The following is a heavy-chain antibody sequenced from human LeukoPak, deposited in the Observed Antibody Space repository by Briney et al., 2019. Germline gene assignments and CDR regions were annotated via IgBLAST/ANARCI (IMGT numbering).Heavy chain of an antibody. CDR2: ISYDGSHI. V-gene: IGHV3-30*03. CDR1: GFTFSSYG. D-gene: IGHD5-18*01. J-gene: IGHJ4*02. CDR3: ARDLAYSRLDY. Sequence: GGSLRLSCAASGFTFSSYGMHWVRQAPGKGLEWVAVISYDGSHIYYADSVKGRFTISRDNAKNSLYLQMDSLRVEDTAFYYCARDLAYSRLDYWGQGMLVTVSS.